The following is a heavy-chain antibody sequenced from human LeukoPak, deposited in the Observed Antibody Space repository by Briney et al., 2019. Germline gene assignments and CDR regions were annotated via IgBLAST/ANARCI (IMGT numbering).Heavy chain of an antibody. J-gene: IGHJ4*02. D-gene: IGHD2/OR15-2a*01. CDR2: IYYSGST. Sequence: TPSETLSLTCTVSGGSISNYYWSWIRQPPGKGLEWLGSIYYSGSTNYNPPLKSRITISGDTSKNQFSLKLSSVTAADTAVYYCARELKVGNTGYYFDYWGQGTLVTVSS. CDR3: ARELKVGNTGYYFDY. CDR1: GGSISNYY. V-gene: IGHV4-59*01.